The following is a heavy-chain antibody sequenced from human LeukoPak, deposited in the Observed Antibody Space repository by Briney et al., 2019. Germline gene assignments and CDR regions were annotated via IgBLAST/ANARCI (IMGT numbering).Heavy chain of an antibody. D-gene: IGHD3-16*01. V-gene: IGHV3-33*06. CDR1: GFTFSHTG. CDR3: AKDWGTSGDGSSFGFFDY. Sequence: GSLRLSCAASGFTFSHTGMHWVRQAPGKGLEWVAVIWYDGSEKYYADSVKGRFTISRDNSKNTVYLQMNRLRVDDTSVYYCAKDWGTSGDGSSFGFFDYWGQGALVTVSS. CDR2: IWYDGSEK. J-gene: IGHJ4*02.